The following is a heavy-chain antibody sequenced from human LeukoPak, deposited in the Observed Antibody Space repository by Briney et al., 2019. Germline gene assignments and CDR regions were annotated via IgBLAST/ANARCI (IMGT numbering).Heavy chain of an antibody. V-gene: IGHV3-48*01. D-gene: IGHD6-13*01. CDR3: AKRIATAGKHYFDN. CDR2: ISSSSSTI. J-gene: IGHJ4*02. CDR1: GFTFSSYS. Sequence: GGSLRLTCAASGFTFSSYSMNWVRQAPGKGLEWVSYISSSSSTIHYADSVKGRFTISRDNAKNSLYLQMNSLRAEDTAVYYCAKRIATAGKHYFDNWGEGTLVTVSS.